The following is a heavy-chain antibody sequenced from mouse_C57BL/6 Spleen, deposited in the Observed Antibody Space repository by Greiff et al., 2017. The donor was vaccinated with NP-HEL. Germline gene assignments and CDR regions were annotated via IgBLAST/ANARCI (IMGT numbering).Heavy chain of an antibody. V-gene: IGHV14-4*01. J-gene: IGHJ3*01. Sequence: EVQLQQSGAELVRPGASVKLSCTASGFNIKDDYMHWVKQRPEQGLEWIGWIDPENGDTEYASKFQGKATITADTSSNTAYLQLSSLTSEDTAVDYCTKGGSSWFAYWGQGTLVTVSA. CDR2: IDPENGDT. CDR3: TKGGSSWFAY. CDR1: GFNIKDDY.